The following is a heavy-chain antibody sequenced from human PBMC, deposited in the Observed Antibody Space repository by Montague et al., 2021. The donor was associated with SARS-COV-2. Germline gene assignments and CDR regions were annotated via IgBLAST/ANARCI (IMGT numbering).Heavy chain of an antibody. D-gene: IGHD3-22*01. CDR3: ARQYYDSSGEDAFDI. CDR1: GGSISSYY. CDR2: IYYSGST. V-gene: IGHV4-59*08. J-gene: IGHJ3*02. Sequence: SETLSLTCTVSGGSISSYYWSWIRRPPGKGLEWIGYIYYSGSTNYNPSLKSRVTISVDTSKNQFSLKLSSVTAADTAVYYCARQYYDSSGEDAFDIWGQGTMVTVSS.